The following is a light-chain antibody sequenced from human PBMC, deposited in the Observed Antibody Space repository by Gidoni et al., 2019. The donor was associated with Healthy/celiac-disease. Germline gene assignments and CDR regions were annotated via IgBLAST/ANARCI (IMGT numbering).Light chain of an antibody. V-gene: IGKV1-33*01. Sequence: DIQMTQSPSSLSASVGDRVTITCQASQDISNSLNWYQQKPGKAPRLLIYDASNSETGVPSRFSGSGSGTDFTFTISSLQPEDIATYYCQQSITFGQXTRLEIK. CDR1: QDISNS. CDR3: QQSIT. CDR2: DAS. J-gene: IGKJ5*01.